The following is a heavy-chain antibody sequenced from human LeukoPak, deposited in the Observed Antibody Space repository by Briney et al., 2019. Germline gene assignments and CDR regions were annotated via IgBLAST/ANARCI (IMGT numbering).Heavy chain of an antibody. CDR1: GYTLTELS. CDR2: FDPEDGET. CDR3: ARGGGYCSGGSCYWFDP. J-gene: IGHJ5*02. D-gene: IGHD2-15*01. Sequence: ASVKVSCKVSGYTLTELSMHWVRQAPGKGLEWMGGFDPEDGETIYAQKFQGSVTMTEDTSTDTAYMELSSLRSEDTAVYYCARGGGYCSGGSCYWFDPWGQGTLVTVSS. V-gene: IGHV1-24*01.